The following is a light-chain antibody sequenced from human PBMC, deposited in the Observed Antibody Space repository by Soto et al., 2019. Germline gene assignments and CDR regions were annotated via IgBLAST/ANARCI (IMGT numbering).Light chain of an antibody. CDR1: QSVSRSQ. Sequence: VMTQSRGTMSLSPVERDIFYCRDSQSVSRSQLAWYQQKRGQAPRRLIYGASIRATGIPDRFSGSGSGTDFTLTISSLEPEDFAVYYCQQRSNWPITFGQGTRLEIK. CDR3: QQRSNWPIT. CDR2: GAS. V-gene: IGKV3D-20*02. J-gene: IGKJ5*01.